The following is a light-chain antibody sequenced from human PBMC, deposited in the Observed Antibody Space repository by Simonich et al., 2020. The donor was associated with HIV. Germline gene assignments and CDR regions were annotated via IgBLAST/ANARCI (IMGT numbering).Light chain of an antibody. J-gene: IGKJ1*01. CDR3: MQALQTPLT. V-gene: IGKV2-28*01. CDR1: QSLLHSNGYNY. CDR2: LGS. Sequence: DIVMTQSPLSLPVTPGEPSSISCRSSQSLLHSNGYNYLDWYLRKPWQYPQLLSYLGSNRASGVPDRFSGRGSGTDFTLKISRVEAEDVGVYYCMQALQTPLTFGQGTKVEIK.